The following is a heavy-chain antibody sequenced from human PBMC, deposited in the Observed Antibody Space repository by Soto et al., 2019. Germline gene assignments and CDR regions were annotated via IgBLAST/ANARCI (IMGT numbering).Heavy chain of an antibody. D-gene: IGHD7-27*01. CDR3: ARRLTGDYYYYYGMDV. CDR1: GYTFTSYD. V-gene: IGHV1-8*01. J-gene: IGHJ6*02. CDR2: MNPNSGNT. Sequence: ASVKVSCKASGYTFTSYDINWVRQATGQGLEWMGWMNPNSGNTGYAQKFQGRVTMTRNTSISTAYMELSSLRSEDTAVYYCARRLTGDYYYYYGMDVWGQGTTVTVSS.